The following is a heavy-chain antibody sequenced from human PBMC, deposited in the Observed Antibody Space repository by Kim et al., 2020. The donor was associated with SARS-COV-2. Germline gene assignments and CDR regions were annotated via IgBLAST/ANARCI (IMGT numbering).Heavy chain of an antibody. CDR1: GFTFSSYA. CDR3: VLVPADISYYYYYYMDV. V-gene: IGHV3-23*01. J-gene: IGHJ6*03. Sequence: GGSLRLSCAASGFTFSSYAMSWVRQAPGKGLEWVSAINGSGGSTYYADSVKGRFTISRDNSKNTLYLQMNSLRAEDTAVYYCVLVPADISYYYYYYMDVWAKGTTVTVSS. CDR2: INGSGGST. D-gene: IGHD2-2*01.